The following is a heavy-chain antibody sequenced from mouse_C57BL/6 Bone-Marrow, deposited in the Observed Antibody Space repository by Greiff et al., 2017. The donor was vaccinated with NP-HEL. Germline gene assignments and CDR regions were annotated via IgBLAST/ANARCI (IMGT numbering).Heavy chain of an antibody. J-gene: IGHJ3*01. V-gene: IGHV1-50*01. CDR2: IDPSDSYT. CDR3: ARKAYYGRSYEFAY. D-gene: IGHD1-1*01. Sequence: QVQLQQPGAELVKPGASVKLSCKASGYTFTTYWMQWVKQRPGQGLEWIGEIDPSDSYTNYNQQFKGKATLPVDTSSSTANMQLSSLTSEDSAVYYCARKAYYGRSYEFAYWGQGTLVTVSA. CDR1: GYTFTTYW.